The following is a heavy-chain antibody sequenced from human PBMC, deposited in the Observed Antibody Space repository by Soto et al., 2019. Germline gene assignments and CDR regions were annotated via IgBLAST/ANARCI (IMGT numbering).Heavy chain of an antibody. D-gene: IGHD6-6*01. CDR1: GFTFSMYA. CDR3: AKDMNSARPNFDC. J-gene: IGHJ4*02. CDR2: ISGGGADT. Sequence: EVQLLESGGGLVQPGGSLRLSCAASGFTFSMYAMNWVRQAPGKGPEWVSSISGGGADTDYADSVKGRFAISRDNSKNTLYLHMNSLRAEDTALYYCAKDMNSARPNFDCWGQGTLVTVSS. V-gene: IGHV3-23*01.